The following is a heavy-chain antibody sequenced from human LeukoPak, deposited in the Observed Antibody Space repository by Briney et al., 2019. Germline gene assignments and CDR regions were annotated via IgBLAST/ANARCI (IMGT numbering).Heavy chain of an antibody. Sequence: ASVQVACKASGYTFTGYYMHWVRQAPAQGLEWMGWINPNSGGTNYAQKVQGRVTMTRDTSISTAYMELSRLRSDYTAVYYCARGGHGSGYYFDYWGQGTLVTVSS. V-gene: IGHV1-2*02. CDR3: ARGGHGSGYYFDY. J-gene: IGHJ4*02. CDR2: INPNSGGT. D-gene: IGHD3-22*01. CDR1: GYTFTGYY.